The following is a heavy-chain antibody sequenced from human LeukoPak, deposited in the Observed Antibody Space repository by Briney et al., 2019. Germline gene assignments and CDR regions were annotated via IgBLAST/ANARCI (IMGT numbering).Heavy chain of an antibody. J-gene: IGHJ2*01. Sequence: PGGSLRLSCAVSGFTFSSYWMHWVRQAPGKGLVWVSRVSTDGASTSYADPVKGRFTISRDNAKNSLYLQMNSLRDEDTAVYYCARDKGYGDAVYWYFDLWGRGTLVTVSS. V-gene: IGHV3-74*01. D-gene: IGHD4-17*01. CDR1: GFTFSSYW. CDR3: ARDKGYGDAVYWYFDL. CDR2: VSTDGAST.